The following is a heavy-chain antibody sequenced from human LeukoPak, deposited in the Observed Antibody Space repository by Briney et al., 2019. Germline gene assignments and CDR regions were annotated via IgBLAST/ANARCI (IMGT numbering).Heavy chain of an antibody. Sequence: PGGSLRLSCAASGFTFSSYAMSWVRQAPGKGLEWVANIKQDGSETYYVDSVKGRFTISRDDTKNSLYLQMNSLRAEDTAVFYCASPRLGIWSFDCWGQGTLVTVSS. D-gene: IGHD7-27*01. CDR2: IKQDGSET. CDR1: GFTFSSYA. V-gene: IGHV3-7*01. J-gene: IGHJ4*02. CDR3: ASPRLGIWSFDC.